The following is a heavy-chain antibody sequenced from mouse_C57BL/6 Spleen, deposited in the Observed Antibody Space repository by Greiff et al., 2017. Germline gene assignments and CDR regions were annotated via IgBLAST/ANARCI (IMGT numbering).Heavy chain of an antibody. V-gene: IGHV1-82*01. Sequence: QVQLQQSGPELVKPGASVKISCKASGYAFSSSWMNWVKQRPGKGLERIGRIYPGDGDTNYNGKFKGKATLTADKSSSTAYMQLSSLTSEDSAVYFCARGGSSSAWFAYWGQGTLVTVSA. CDR2: IYPGDGDT. J-gene: IGHJ3*01. CDR1: GYAFSSSW. CDR3: ARGGSSSAWFAY. D-gene: IGHD1-1*01.